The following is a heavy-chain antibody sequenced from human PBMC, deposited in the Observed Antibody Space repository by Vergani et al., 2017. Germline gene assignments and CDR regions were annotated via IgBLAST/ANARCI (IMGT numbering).Heavy chain of an antibody. Sequence: QVQLQESGPGLVKPSETLSLTCTVSGGSISSHYWSWVRQPPGKGLEWIGYIYYSGSTNYNPTLKTRVTRAVDTSKNQFSLKLSSVTAADTAVYYCARRGYSGYDIDYWGQGTLVTVSS. J-gene: IGHJ4*02. CDR1: GGSISSHY. CDR3: ARRGYSGYDIDY. D-gene: IGHD5-12*01. CDR2: IYYSGST. V-gene: IGHV4-59*11.